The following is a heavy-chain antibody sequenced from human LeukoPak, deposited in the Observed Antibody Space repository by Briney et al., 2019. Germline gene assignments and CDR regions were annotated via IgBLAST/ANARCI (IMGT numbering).Heavy chain of an antibody. CDR1: GFTFSIYE. D-gene: IGHD3-10*01. CDR3: ARDGSGRVPEMSAPDY. Sequence: PGGSLRLSCAASGFTFSIYEMNWVRQAPGKGLEWVSYISGSGSTIYYADSVKGRFTISRDNAKNSLYLQMNSLRAEDTAVYYCARDGSGRVPEMSAPDYWGQGTLVTVSS. V-gene: IGHV3-48*03. CDR2: ISGSGSTI. J-gene: IGHJ4*02.